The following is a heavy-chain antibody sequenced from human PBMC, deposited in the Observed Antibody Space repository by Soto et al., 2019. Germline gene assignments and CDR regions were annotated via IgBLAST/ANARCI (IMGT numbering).Heavy chain of an antibody. D-gene: IGHD5-12*01. J-gene: IGHJ4*02. CDR2: IYYSGST. CDR3: ARSSGYVPGGY. CDR1: GGSISSGDYY. V-gene: IGHV4-30-4*01. Sequence: SETLSLTCTVSGGSISSGDYYWSWIRQPPGKGLEWIGYIYYSGSTYYNPSLKSRVTISVDTSKNQFSLKLSSVTAADTAVYYCARSSGYVPGGYWGQGILVTVSS.